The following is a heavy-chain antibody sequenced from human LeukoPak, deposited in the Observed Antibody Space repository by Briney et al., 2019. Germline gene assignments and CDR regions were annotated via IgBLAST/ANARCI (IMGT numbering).Heavy chain of an antibody. V-gene: IGHV4-59*01. Sequence: PSETLSLTCTVSGGSISSYYWSWIRQPPGKGLEWIGYIYYSGSTNYNPSLKSRVTISVDTSKNQFSLKLSSVTAADTAVYYCARAPEGSTSCFDYWGQGTLVTVSS. CDR3: ARAPEGSTSCFDY. CDR1: GGSISSYY. CDR2: IYYSGST. D-gene: IGHD2-2*01. J-gene: IGHJ4*02.